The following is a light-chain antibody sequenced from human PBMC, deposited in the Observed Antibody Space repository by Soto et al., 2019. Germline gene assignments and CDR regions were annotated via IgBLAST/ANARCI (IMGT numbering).Light chain of an antibody. V-gene: IGKV3-15*01. CDR3: QHYNGWPPYT. CDR1: QDVKTN. CDR2: GAS. J-gene: IGKJ2*01. Sequence: EIVMTQSPVTLSVSPGERATLSCRASQDVKTNLAWYQQKPGQAPRLLIYGASTRATGIVARFSGTGSGTQFTLTISNLQSGDFAVYYCQHYNGWPPYTFGQGTKLDSK.